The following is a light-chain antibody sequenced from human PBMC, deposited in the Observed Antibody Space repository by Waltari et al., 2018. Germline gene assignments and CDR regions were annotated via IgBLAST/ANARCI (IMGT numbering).Light chain of an antibody. CDR2: AAS. CDR1: QGISSW. V-gene: IGKV1-12*01. J-gene: IGKJ1*01. CDR3: QQANSFPT. Sequence: DIQVTQSPSSVPASVGDRGTSTCWACQGISSWLAWYQQKPGKAPKLPIYAASSLQSGVPSRCSGSGSGTDFTLTVSSLQPEDFATYYCQQANSFPTFGQGTRVEIK.